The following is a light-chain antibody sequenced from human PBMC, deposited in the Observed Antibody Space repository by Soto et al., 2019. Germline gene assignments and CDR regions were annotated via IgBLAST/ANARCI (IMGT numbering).Light chain of an antibody. CDR1: QSISSH. V-gene: IGKV1-39*01. CDR2: AAS. J-gene: IGKJ4*01. CDR3: QQSYSTLLT. Sequence: DIQMTQSPSSLSASVGDRVTITCRASQSISSHLNWYQQKPGKAPKLLIYAASSLQSAVPSRFSGSGSGTDFTLTISSLQPEDSATYYCQQSYSTLLTFGGGTKVEIK.